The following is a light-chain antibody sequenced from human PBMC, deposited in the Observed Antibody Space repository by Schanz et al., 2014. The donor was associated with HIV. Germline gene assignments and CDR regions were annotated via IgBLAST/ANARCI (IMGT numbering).Light chain of an antibody. Sequence: DIVMTQSPDSLAVSLGERATIHCKSSQSVLYSSNNKNYLAWYQQKPGQPPKLLIYWASTRESGVPDRFSGSGFGTDFTLTIDNLQAEDVAIYYCQQYYDMPGTFGQGTKVEI. CDR3: QQYYDMPGT. V-gene: IGKV4-1*01. CDR2: WAS. CDR1: QSVLYSSNNKNY. J-gene: IGKJ1*01.